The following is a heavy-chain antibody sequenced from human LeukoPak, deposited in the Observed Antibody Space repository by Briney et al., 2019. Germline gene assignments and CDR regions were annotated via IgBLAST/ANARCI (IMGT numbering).Heavy chain of an antibody. D-gene: IGHD6-19*01. CDR2: IYTSGST. V-gene: IGHV4-4*07. CDR3: VSDGAGFYYFDY. J-gene: IGHJ4*02. Sequence: SETLSLTCTVSGGSISSYDWTWIWQPAGKGLEWIGRIYTSGSTNYNPSLKSRVTMSVDTSKNQLSLKLSSVTAADTAVYYCVSDGAGFYYFDYWGQGTLVTVSS. CDR1: GGSISSYD.